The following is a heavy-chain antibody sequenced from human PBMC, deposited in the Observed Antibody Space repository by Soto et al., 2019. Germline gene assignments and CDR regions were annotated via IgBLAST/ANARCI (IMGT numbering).Heavy chain of an antibody. J-gene: IGHJ6*02. CDR2: ISDAGTTT. CDR3: AKGVRSGRCISRLHV. Sequence: SXAASEFILCSYSMTLVRQSPGQGLSWISVISDAGTTTYYSESVMGRFTISGDNSKRPVILQLNSLRAEDKAVYFCAKGVRSGRCISRLHVWGQGTTVTVSS. D-gene: IGHD6-19*01. V-gene: IGHV3-23*01. CDR1: EFILCSYS.